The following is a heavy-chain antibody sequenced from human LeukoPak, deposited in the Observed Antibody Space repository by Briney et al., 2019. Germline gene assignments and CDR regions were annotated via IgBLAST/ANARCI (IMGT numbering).Heavy chain of an antibody. Sequence: ASVKVSCKASGGTFSSYAISWVRQAPGQGLEWMGGIIPIFGTANYAQKFQGRATITADESTSTAYMELSSLRSEDTAVYYCARAGPSLVAAAAGTDWFDPWGQGTLVTVSS. CDR3: ARAGPSLVAAAAGTDWFDP. V-gene: IGHV1-69*13. D-gene: IGHD6-13*01. J-gene: IGHJ5*02. CDR2: IIPIFGTA. CDR1: GGTFSSYA.